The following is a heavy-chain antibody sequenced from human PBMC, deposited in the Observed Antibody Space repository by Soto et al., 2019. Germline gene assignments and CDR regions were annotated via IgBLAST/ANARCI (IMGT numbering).Heavy chain of an antibody. V-gene: IGHV1-18*01. CDR3: ARDAAAGLNDY. Sequence: QVQLVQSGAEVKKPGASVKVSCKASGYTFTSYGISWVRQAPGQGLEWMGWISAYNGNTKYAQKFQGRVTMTTDTSPSTAYMEVRSLRSDDPAVYYCARDAAAGLNDYWGQGTLVTVSS. D-gene: IGHD6-13*01. CDR2: ISAYNGNT. CDR1: GYTFTSYG. J-gene: IGHJ4*02.